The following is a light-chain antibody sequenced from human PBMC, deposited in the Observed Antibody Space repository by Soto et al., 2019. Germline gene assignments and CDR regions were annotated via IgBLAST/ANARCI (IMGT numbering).Light chain of an antibody. CDR3: QQYNSYSWT. CDR2: KAS. Sequence: DIQMSQSPSTLSASVGDRVTITCRASQSISSWLAWYQQKPGKAPKLLIYKASSLESGVPSRFSGSGSGTEFTLTISSLQPDDFATYYCQQYNSYSWTCGQGTKVDI. CDR1: QSISSW. V-gene: IGKV1-5*03. J-gene: IGKJ1*01.